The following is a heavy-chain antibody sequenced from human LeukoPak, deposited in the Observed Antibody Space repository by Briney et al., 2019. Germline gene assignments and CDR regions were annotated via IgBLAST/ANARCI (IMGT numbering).Heavy chain of an antibody. D-gene: IGHD2-21*02. V-gene: IGHV3-30*18. CDR3: AKGNLAYCGGDCYSWGGRAYFDF. Sequence: GGSLRLSCAATGFTFRSYGMHWVRQAPGKGLEWVAVMSYDGSNIYYADSVKGRFTISRDNSKNTLYLQMNSLRAEDTAVYYCAKGNLAYCGGDCYSWGGRAYFDFWGQGTLVTVSS. CDR2: MSYDGSNI. J-gene: IGHJ4*02. CDR1: GFTFRSYG.